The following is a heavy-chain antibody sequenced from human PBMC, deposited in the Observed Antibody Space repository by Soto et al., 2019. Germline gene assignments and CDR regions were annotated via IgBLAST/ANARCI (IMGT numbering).Heavy chain of an antibody. J-gene: IGHJ5*02. V-gene: IGHV3-48*03. CDR1: GFTFSSYE. Sequence: GGSLRLSCAASGFTFSSYEMNWVRQAPGKGLEWVSYISSSGSTIYYADSVKGRFTISRDNAKNSLYLQMNSLRAEDTAVYYCASLITMIVVVPPPWGQGTLVTVSS. CDR3: ASLITMIVVVPPP. D-gene: IGHD3-22*01. CDR2: ISSSGSTI.